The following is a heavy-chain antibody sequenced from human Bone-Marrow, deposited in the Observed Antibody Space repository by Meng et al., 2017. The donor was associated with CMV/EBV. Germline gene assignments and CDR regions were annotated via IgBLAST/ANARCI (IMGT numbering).Heavy chain of an antibody. CDR1: GGSISSSSYY. V-gene: IGHV4-39*07. CDR3: ARDLASFRSSTTGGYFDY. J-gene: IGHJ4*02. D-gene: IGHD2-2*01. Sequence: GSLRLPCKDPGGSISSSSYYWGWIRQPPGKGLEWIGSIYYSGSTYYNPSLKSRVTISVDTSKNQFSLKQSSVTAADTAVYYCARDLASFRSSTTGGYFDYWGQGTLVTVSS. CDR2: IYYSGST.